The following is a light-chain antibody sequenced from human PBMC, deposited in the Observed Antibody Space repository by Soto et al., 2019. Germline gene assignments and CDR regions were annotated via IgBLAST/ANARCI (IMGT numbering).Light chain of an antibody. CDR3: SVYAGGDSVL. J-gene: IGLJ3*02. Sequence: QSALTQPPSASGSPGQSVAISYTGTSSDIGSYNYVSWYQQHPGKAPKLMILEVNRRPSGVPDRCSGSKSGNTASLTVSGLQAEDEADYYCSVYAGGDSVLFGGGTKLTVL. CDR1: SSDIGSYNY. CDR2: EVN. V-gene: IGLV2-8*01.